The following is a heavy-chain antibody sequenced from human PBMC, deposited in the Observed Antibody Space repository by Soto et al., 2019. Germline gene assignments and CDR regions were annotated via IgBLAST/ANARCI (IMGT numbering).Heavy chain of an antibody. J-gene: IGHJ3*02. CDR3: AKDRRSSSWYSNDAFDI. CDR1: GFTFSSYA. Sequence: GGSLRLSCAASGFTFSSYAMSWVRQAPGKGLEWVSAISGSGGSTYYADSVKGRFTISRDNSKNTLYLQMNSLRAEDTAVYYCAKDRRSSSWYSNDAFDIWGQGTMVTVSS. CDR2: ISGSGGST. D-gene: IGHD6-13*01. V-gene: IGHV3-23*01.